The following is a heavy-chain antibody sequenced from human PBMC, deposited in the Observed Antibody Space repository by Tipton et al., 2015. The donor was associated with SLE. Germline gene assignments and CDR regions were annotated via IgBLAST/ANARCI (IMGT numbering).Heavy chain of an antibody. J-gene: IGHJ6*03. CDR2: IYYSGST. CDR3: ARDKGSPTGYYYYMDV. D-gene: IGHD3-9*01. CDR1: GGSISSYY. V-gene: IGHV4-59*01. Sequence: TLSLTCTVSGGSISSYYWSWIRQPPGKGLEWIGYIYYSGSTNYNPSLKSRFTISVDTSKNQFSLKLSSVTAADTAVYYCARDKGSPTGYYYYMDVWGKCTTVTVSS.